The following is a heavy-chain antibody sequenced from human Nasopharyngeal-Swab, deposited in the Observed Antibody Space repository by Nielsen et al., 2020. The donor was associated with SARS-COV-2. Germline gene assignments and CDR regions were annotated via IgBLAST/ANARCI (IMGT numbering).Heavy chain of an antibody. J-gene: IGHJ4*02. Sequence: GSLRLSCTVSGDSISSYSWNWIRQRPGKGLEWIGYISYSGSTIYNPSLRSRVTISVDMSKKQISLRLSSVTAADTAVFYCARDSDGYNNYFNSWGQGTLVTVSS. CDR2: ISYSGST. CDR1: GDSISSYS. D-gene: IGHD5-24*01. CDR3: ARDSDGYNNYFNS. V-gene: IGHV4-59*01.